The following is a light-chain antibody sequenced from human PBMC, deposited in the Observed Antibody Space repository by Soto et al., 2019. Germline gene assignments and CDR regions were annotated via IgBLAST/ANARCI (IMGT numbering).Light chain of an antibody. CDR3: MQALQTPVT. V-gene: IGKV2-28*01. Sequence: DIVMTQSPLSLPVTPGEPASISCRSSQSLLHSNGYNYLDWYLQKPGQSPQLLIYLGSNRASGVTDRFSGSGSGTYFTLKISRVEAEDVGVYYCMQALQTPVTFGQGTKVEIK. CDR1: QSLLHSNGYNY. J-gene: IGKJ1*01. CDR2: LGS.